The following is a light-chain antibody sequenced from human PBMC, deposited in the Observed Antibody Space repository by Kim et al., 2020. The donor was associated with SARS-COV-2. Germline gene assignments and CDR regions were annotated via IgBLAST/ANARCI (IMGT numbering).Light chain of an antibody. J-gene: IGKJ3*01. CDR1: QAIRND. V-gene: IGKV1-6*01. CDR3: QQDYNSPPT. Sequence: AIQMTQSPSSLSASVGDRVTITCRASQAIRNDLGWYKQKPGTAPKLLIYGAYTLQTGVPSRFSGSGSGTDFTLTISSLQPEDFATYYCQQDYNSPPTFGPGTKVDIK. CDR2: GAY.